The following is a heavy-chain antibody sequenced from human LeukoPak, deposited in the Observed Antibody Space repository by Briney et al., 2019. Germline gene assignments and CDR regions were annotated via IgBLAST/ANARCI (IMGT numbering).Heavy chain of an antibody. V-gene: IGHV4-39*02. CDR2: IYYSVST. CDR3: ARGSRITMIVGYYLNWFDP. J-gene: IGHJ5*02. CDR1: GGSIGSKSYY. Sequence: PSETLSLTCTVSGGSIGSKSYYWGWIRQPPGKGLEWIGTIYYSVSTYYNPSLKSRVTISVDTSKNQFSLKLSSVTAADTAVYYCARGSRITMIVGYYLNWFDPWGQGTLVTVSS. D-gene: IGHD3-22*01.